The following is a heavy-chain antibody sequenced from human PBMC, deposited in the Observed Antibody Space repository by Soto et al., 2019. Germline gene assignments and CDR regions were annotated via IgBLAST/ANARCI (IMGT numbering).Heavy chain of an antibody. Sequence: SETLSLTCTVSGGSISTYYWNWIRQPPGQGLEWIAYVFYSGSANYNSSLKSRVTISVDTSKNQFSLKLSSVTAADTAVYYCARAAAFTSSWDSWDQGALVTVSS. CDR3: ARAAAFTSSWDS. V-gene: IGHV4-59*08. D-gene: IGHD6-13*01. CDR2: VFYSGSA. CDR1: GGSISTYY. J-gene: IGHJ1*01.